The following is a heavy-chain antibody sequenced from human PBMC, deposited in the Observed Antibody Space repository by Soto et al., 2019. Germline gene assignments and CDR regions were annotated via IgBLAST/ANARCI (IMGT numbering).Heavy chain of an antibody. CDR2: VYFNGNT. CDR1: AASFSKYY. D-gene: IGHD3-16*01. J-gene: IGHJ4*02. V-gene: IGHV4-59*01. CDR3: ASVTFGGVVLAH. Sequence: PSETLSLTGTVSAASFSKYYWTWIRQPPGKGLEWIGYVYFNGNTNYNPSLKRRVSISIDTSKNQISLTLNSVTAADTAVYYCASVTFGGVVLAHWGQGTLVTVSS.